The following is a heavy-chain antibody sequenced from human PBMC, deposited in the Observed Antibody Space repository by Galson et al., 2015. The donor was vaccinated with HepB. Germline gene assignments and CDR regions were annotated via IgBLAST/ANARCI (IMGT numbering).Heavy chain of an antibody. CDR3: AAAGYYVSGSYYYFDY. CDR1: GFTFTSYA. Sequence: SVKVSCKASGFTFTSYAMQWVRQARGQRLEWIGWIVVCSGNTNYAQKFQERVNTTRDMSTSTAYMELSSLRYEDTAVYSCAAAGYYVSGSYYYFDYWGQGTLVTVSS. D-gene: IGHD3-10*01. J-gene: IGHJ4*02. V-gene: IGHV1-58*02. CDR2: IVVCSGNT.